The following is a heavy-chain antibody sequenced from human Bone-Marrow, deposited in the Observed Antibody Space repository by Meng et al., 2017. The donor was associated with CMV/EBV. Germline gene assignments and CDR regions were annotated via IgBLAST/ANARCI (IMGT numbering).Heavy chain of an antibody. Sequence: ASVKVSCKASGYTFTGYYMHWVRQAPGQGLEWMGWINPNSGGTNYAQKFQGRVTMTRDTSISTAYMELSRLRSDDTAVYYCARDLVLAYSSSKFWPGPWCYGMDVWGQGTTVTVSS. V-gene: IGHV1-2*02. CDR3: ARDLVLAYSSSKFWPGPWCYGMDV. CDR2: INPNSGGT. D-gene: IGHD6-6*01. J-gene: IGHJ6*02. CDR1: GYTFTGYY.